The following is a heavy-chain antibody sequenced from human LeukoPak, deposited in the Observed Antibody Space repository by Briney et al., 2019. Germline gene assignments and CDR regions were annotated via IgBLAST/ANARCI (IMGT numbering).Heavy chain of an antibody. J-gene: IGHJ4*02. CDR1: GFTFDDYA. D-gene: IGHD6-6*01. CDR3: AKVSSSSALGYFDY. Sequence: PGRSLRLSCAASGFTFDDYAMHWVRQAPGKGLEWVSGISWNSGSIGYADSVKGRFTISRDNAKNSLYLQMNSLRAEDMALYYCAKVSSSSALGYFDYWGQGTLVPVSS. V-gene: IGHV3-9*03. CDR2: ISWNSGSI.